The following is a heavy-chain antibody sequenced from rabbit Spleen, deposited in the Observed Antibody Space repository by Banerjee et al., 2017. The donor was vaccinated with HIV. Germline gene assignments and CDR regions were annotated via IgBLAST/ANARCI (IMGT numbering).Heavy chain of an antibody. CDR2: IYAGSGNT. D-gene: IGHD6-1*01. J-gene: IGHJ4*01. Sequence: QEQLVESGGGLVQPEGSLTLTCTASGFSFSSNYYMCWVRQAPGKGLEWIACIYAGSGNTDYASWAKGRFTISKTSSTTVTLQMASLTAADTAPYFCAIGPNSKGDGYDLWVPGILVTVS. CDR3: AIGPNSKGDGYDL. CDR1: GFSFSSNYY. V-gene: IGHV1S45*01.